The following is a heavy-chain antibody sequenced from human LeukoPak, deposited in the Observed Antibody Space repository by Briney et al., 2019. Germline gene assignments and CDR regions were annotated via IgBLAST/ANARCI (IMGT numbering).Heavy chain of an antibody. Sequence: PSETLSLTCTVSGGSISTYFWSWIRQPPGKGLELIGYIYYTGNTNYNPSLKSRVTMSVDTSKNQFSLKLSSVTAADTAVYYCARTYCSSTSCNDAFDIWGQGTMVTVSS. D-gene: IGHD2-2*01. V-gene: IGHV4-59*12. CDR1: GGSISTYF. CDR2: IYYTGNT. CDR3: ARTYCSSTSCNDAFDI. J-gene: IGHJ3*02.